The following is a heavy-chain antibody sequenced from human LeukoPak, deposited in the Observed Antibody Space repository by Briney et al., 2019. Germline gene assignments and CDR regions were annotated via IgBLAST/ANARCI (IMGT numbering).Heavy chain of an antibody. J-gene: IGHJ4*02. D-gene: IGHD1-1*01. CDR1: GFTFSSYS. V-gene: IGHV3-48*01. CDR2: ISSSSSTI. Sequence: GGSLRLSCAASGFTFSSYSMNWVRQAPGKGLEWVTYISSSSSTIYYADSVKGRFTISRDNAKNSLYLQMNSLRAEDTAVYYCAKDGLTTSDYWGQGTLVTVSS. CDR3: AKDGLTTSDY.